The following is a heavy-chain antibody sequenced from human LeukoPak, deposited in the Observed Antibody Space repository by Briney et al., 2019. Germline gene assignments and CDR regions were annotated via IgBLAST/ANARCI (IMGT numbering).Heavy chain of an antibody. J-gene: IGHJ4*02. CDR2: IKGKTDGGTT. CDR1: GFTFSNAW. V-gene: IGHV3-15*01. D-gene: IGHD3-3*01. CDR3: TTVNFWSGYYRNYFDY. Sequence: PGGSLRLSCAASGFTFSNAWMSWVRQAPGKGLEWVGRIKGKTDGGTTDYAAPVKGRFTISRDDSKNTLYLQMNSLKTEDTAVYYCTTVNFWSGYYRNYFDYWGQGTLVTVSS.